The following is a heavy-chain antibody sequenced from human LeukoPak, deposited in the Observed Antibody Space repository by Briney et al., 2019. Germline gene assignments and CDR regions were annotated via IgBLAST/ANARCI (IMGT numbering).Heavy chain of an antibody. V-gene: IGHV3-21*01. CDR2: ISNGGDYK. D-gene: IGHD6-13*01. CDR1: GFTFSYFT. Sequence: PGGSLRLSCTASGFTFSYFTMHWVRQAPGKGLEWVSSISNGGDYKRYAGSVRGRLTISRDNAKNSLYLQMNSLRAEDTAVYYCARVNGSSLLYYFDYWGQGTLVTVSS. J-gene: IGHJ4*02. CDR3: ARVNGSSLLYYFDY.